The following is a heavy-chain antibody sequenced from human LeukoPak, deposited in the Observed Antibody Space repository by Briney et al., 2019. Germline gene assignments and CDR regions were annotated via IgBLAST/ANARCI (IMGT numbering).Heavy chain of an antibody. CDR1: GFSLSTGGVA. Sequence: SGPTLVKPTQTLTLTCSFSGFSLSTGGVAVGWIRQPPGKALEWLALIYWDDDKRYSLSLKSRLTITKDTSKTQVVLTMTNMDPVDTGTYYCVHRRHSGWLFAFDIWGQGTMVTVSS. D-gene: IGHD6-19*01. J-gene: IGHJ3*02. CDR3: VHRRHSGWLFAFDI. V-gene: IGHV2-5*02. CDR2: IYWDDDK.